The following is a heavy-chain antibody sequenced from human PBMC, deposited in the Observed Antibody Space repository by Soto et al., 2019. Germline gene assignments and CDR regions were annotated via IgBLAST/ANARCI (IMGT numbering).Heavy chain of an antibody. V-gene: IGHV1-8*01. Sequence: ASVKVSCKASGYAFSNNDISWVRHVTGQGLEWMGWMNPNSGNGGYAQKFQGRVTMTRDTSTSTAYLELSSRASDDTAIYYCARMATSGTLNWFDPWGQGTLVTVSS. CDR3: ARMATSGTLNWFDP. CDR1: GYAFSNND. CDR2: MNPNSGNG. J-gene: IGHJ5*02.